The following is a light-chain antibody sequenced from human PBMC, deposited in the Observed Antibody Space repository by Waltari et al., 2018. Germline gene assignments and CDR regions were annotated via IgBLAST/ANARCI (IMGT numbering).Light chain of an antibody. V-gene: IGLV1-40*01. CDR2: GNS. CDR1: SSNVGLRYH. CDR3: QSYDSGLSGWV. Sequence: QSVLTQLPSVSGPSRQWVPSSSTASSSNVGLRYHGHRYRQLPGTAPKLLIYGNSNRPSGVPDRFSGSRSGTSASLAITGLQAEDEADYYCQSYDSGLSGWVFGGGTKLTVL. J-gene: IGLJ3*02.